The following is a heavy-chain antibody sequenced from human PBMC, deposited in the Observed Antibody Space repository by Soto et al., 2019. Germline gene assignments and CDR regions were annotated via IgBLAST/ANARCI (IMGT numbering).Heavy chain of an antibody. CDR3: ARDGRWLQLENYYYGMDV. CDR2: INPSGGST. Sequence: GASVKVSCEASGYTFTSYYMHWVRQAPGQGLERMGIINPSGGSTSYAQKFQGRVTMTRDTSTSTVYMELSSLRSEDTAVYYCARDGRWLQLENYYYGMDVWGQGTTVTVSS. J-gene: IGHJ6*02. V-gene: IGHV1-46*01. D-gene: IGHD1-1*01. CDR1: GYTFTSYY.